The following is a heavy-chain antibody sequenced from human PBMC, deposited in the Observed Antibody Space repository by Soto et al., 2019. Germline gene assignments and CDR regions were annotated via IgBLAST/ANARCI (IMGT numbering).Heavy chain of an antibody. D-gene: IGHD6-13*01. J-gene: IGHJ4*02. CDR2: MSAYNGNT. CDR3: ARDAPTIAAQDDY. V-gene: IGHV1-18*01. Sequence: PGESLKISCKGSGYTFTSYGISWVRQAPGQGLEWMGWMSAYNGNTNYAQKLQGRVTMTRDTSTSTAYMDLRSLRSDDTAVYYCARDAPTIAAQDDYWGQGTLVTVSS. CDR1: GYTFTSYG.